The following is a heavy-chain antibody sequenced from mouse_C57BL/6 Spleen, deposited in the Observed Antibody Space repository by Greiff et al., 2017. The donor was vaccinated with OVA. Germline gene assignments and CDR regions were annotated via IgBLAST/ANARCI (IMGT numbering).Heavy chain of an antibody. D-gene: IGHD1-1*01. Sequence: ESGPGLVKPSQSLSLTCSVTGYSITSGYYWNWIRQFPGNKLEWMGYISYDGSNNYNPSLKNRISITRDTSKNQFFLKLNSVTTEDTATYYCARGDYYYGFDYWGQGTTLTVSS. V-gene: IGHV3-6*01. CDR3: ARGDYYYGFDY. J-gene: IGHJ2*01. CDR1: GYSITSGYY. CDR2: ISYDGSN.